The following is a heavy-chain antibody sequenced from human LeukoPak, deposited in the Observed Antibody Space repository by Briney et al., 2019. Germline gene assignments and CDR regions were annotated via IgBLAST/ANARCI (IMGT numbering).Heavy chain of an antibody. CDR3: ASLSRDGYNSNFDY. J-gene: IGHJ4*02. Sequence: SETLPLTCTVSGGSISSYYWSWIRQPPGKGLEWIGYIYYSGSTNYNPSLKSRVTISVDTSKNQFSLKLSSVTAADTAVYYCASLSRDGYNSNFDYWGQGTLVTVSS. CDR1: GGSISSYY. D-gene: IGHD5-24*01. CDR2: IYYSGST. V-gene: IGHV4-59*01.